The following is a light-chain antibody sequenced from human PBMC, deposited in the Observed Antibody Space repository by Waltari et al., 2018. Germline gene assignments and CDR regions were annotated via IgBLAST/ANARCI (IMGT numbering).Light chain of an antibody. CDR3: QQFNTYPYT. Sequence: AIQLTQSPSSLSASVGDRFTITCRASQGISSALAWYQQKPGKAPKLLIYDASRLETGVPSRFSGSGSRTDFSLTISGLQPVDFATYHCQQFNTYPYTFGQGTKVEIK. J-gene: IGKJ2*01. CDR1: QGISSA. CDR2: DAS. V-gene: IGKV1-13*02.